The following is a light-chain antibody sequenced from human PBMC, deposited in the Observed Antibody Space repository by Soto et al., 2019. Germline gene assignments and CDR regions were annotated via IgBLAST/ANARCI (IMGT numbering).Light chain of an antibody. J-gene: IGKJ1*01. CDR2: GAS. CDR1: QSVNSN. Sequence: EIVMTQSPATLSVSPGERATLSCRASQSVNSNLAWYQHKPGQPPRLLFYGASTRATGIPARFSGSGSGTEFTLTISSLQSEDFAVYYCQQYNNRPPWTFGQGTKVEVK. CDR3: QQYNNRPPWT. V-gene: IGKV3-15*01.